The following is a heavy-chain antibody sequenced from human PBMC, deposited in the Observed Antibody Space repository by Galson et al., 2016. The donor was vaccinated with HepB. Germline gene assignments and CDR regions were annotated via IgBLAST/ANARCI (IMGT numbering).Heavy chain of an antibody. Sequence: SLRLSCAASGFTFSDYYISWVRQAPGKGLQWISYSTTSGSSIFCTDSVKGRFTISRDNAKNSLFLQMNSLRAEDTAVYYCQGSMARTPSSYFYSGMDAWGQGTTVIVSS. CDR1: GFTFSDYY. J-gene: IGHJ6*02. V-gene: IGHV3-11*04. CDR2: STTSGSSI. D-gene: IGHD1-14*01. CDR3: QGSMARTPSSYFYSGMDA.